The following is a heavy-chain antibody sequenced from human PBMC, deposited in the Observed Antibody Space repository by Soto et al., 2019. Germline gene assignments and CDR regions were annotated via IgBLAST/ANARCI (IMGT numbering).Heavy chain of an antibody. V-gene: IGHV1-58*01. CDR1: GFTFTSSA. CDR3: AADPIRYYDSSGYYYGSGIC. J-gene: IGHJ2*01. D-gene: IGHD3-22*01. Sequence: SVKVSCKASGFTFTSSAVQWVRQARGQRLEWIGWTVVGSGNTNYAQKFQERVTITRDMSTSTAYMELSSLRSEDTAVYYCAADPIRYYDSSGYYYGSGICWGR. CDR2: TVVGSGNT.